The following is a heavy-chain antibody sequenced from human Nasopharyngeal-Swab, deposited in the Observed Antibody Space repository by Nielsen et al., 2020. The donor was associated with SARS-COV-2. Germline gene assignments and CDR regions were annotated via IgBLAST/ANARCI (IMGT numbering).Heavy chain of an antibody. Sequence: SLKISCAVSGFTFDDYAMHWVRQAPGKGLEWVSSISRNAASIGYAASVKGRFTISRDNAKNSLYLQMSTLRAEDTALCYCAKDSRSSYYDAYYYSMDVWGKGTTVTVSS. J-gene: IGHJ6*03. CDR3: AKDSRSSYYDAYYYSMDV. CDR1: GFTFDDYA. V-gene: IGHV3-9*01. CDR2: ISRNAASI. D-gene: IGHD4-11*01.